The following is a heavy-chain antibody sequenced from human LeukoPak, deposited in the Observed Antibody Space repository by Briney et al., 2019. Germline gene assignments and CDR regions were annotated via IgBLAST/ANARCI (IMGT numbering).Heavy chain of an antibody. J-gene: IGHJ4*02. V-gene: IGHV4-30-2*01. CDR1: GGSISSGGYS. Sequence: SQTLSLTCAVSGGSISSGGYSWSWIRQPPGKGLEWIGYIYHSGSANYNPSLKSRVTISVDTSKNQFSLKLASVSAADTAVYYCARGGTQLTFPVWGQGTLVTVSS. D-gene: IGHD4/OR15-4a*01. CDR2: IYHSGSA. CDR3: ARGGTQLTFPV.